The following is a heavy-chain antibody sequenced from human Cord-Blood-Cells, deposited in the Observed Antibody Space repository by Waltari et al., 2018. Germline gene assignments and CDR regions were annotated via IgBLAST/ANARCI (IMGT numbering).Heavy chain of an antibody. V-gene: IGHV3-33*01. J-gene: IGHJ5*02. CDR1: GLTLSSYG. Sequence: QVQLVESGGGVVQPGRSLRLSCAASGLTLSSYGMHWVRQAPGKGLEWVAVIWYDGSNKYDADSVKGRFTISRDNSKNTLYLQMNSLRAEDTAVYYCARDRTTGTTWFDPWGQGTLVTVSS. CDR3: ARDRTTGTTWFDP. D-gene: IGHD1-1*01. CDR2: IWYDGSNK.